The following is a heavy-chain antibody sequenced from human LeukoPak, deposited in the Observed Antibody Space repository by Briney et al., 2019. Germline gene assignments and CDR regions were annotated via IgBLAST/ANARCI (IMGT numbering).Heavy chain of an antibody. J-gene: IGHJ4*02. CDR1: GFTFSSYA. V-gene: IGHV3-23*01. D-gene: IGHD2-2*02. CDR2: ISGSGGST. CDR3: AREEGYCSSTSCYTDFDY. Sequence: AGGSLRLSCAASGFTFSSYAMSWVRQAPGKGLEWVSAISGSGGSTYYADSVKGRFTISRDNSKNTLYLQMNSLRSEDTAVYYCAREEGYCSSTSCYTDFDYWGQGTLVTVSS.